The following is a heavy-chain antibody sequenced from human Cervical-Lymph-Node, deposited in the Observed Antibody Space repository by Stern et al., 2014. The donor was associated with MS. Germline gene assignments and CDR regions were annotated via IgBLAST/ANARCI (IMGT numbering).Heavy chain of an antibody. CDR2: INPSGGST. D-gene: IGHD6-19*01. CDR1: GYTFTSYY. CDR3: AREVAGHRLGMMDV. J-gene: IGHJ6*02. Sequence: QEQLVQSGAEVKTPGASVKLSCKASGYTFTSYYLHWVRQTPGLGLEWMGIINPSGGSTSYAQKFQGRVTMTRDTSTSTVYMELSSLRSEDTAVYYCAREVAGHRLGMMDVWGQGTSVTVSS. V-gene: IGHV1-46*01.